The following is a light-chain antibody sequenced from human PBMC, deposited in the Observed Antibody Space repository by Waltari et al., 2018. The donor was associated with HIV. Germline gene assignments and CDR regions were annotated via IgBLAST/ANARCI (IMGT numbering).Light chain of an antibody. J-gene: IGLJ2*01. V-gene: IGLV3-9*02. CDR3: QVWDTSTV. CDR1: NIGYKS. Sequence: SYELTQPLLVSVALGQTARITCGGKNIGYKSVHWYQQKTGQAPVLVIYSDKYRPSGIPERFSGSKSWNSATLTITGAQAGDEADYYCQVWDTSTVFGGGTKLTVL. CDR2: SDK.